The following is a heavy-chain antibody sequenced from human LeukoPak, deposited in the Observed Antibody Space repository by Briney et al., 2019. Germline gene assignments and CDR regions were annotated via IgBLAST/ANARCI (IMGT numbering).Heavy chain of an antibody. D-gene: IGHD3-10*01. Sequence: GGSLRLSCAASGFSFSSYSMNWVRQAPGKGLEWVSYISSSSSTIYYADSVKGRFTISRDNAKNSLYLQMDSLRAEDTAVYYCAKAYNYGSGSYYSSFDNWGQGTLVTVSS. V-gene: IGHV3-48*01. J-gene: IGHJ4*02. CDR2: ISSSSSTI. CDR1: GFSFSSYS. CDR3: AKAYNYGSGSYYSSFDN.